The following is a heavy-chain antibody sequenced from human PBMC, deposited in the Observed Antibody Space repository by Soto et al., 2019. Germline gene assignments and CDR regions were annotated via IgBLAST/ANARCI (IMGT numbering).Heavy chain of an antibody. CDR2: IIPIFGTA. CDR3: ARADGTAGGYSSSWFPSTRNSDYYYYGMDV. CDR1: GGTFGSYA. D-gene: IGHD6-13*01. J-gene: IGHJ6*02. Sequence: GASVNVSCKASGGTFGSYAISWVRQAPGQGLEWMGGIIPIFGTANYAQKFQGRVTITADESTSTAYMELSSLRSEDTAVYYCARADGTAGGYSSSWFPSTRNSDYYYYGMDVWGQGTTVTVSS. V-gene: IGHV1-69*13.